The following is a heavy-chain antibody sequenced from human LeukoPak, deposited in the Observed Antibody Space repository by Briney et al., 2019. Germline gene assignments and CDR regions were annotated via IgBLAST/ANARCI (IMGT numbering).Heavy chain of an antibody. CDR1: GFTFSSYS. V-gene: IGHV3-21*01. Sequence: PGGSLRLSCAASGFTFSSYSMNWVRQAPGKGLEWVSSISSSSNYIYYADSVKGRFTISRDNAKNSLYLQMNSLRAEDTAVYYCARGDVVARWGQGTLVTVSS. CDR2: ISSSSNYI. J-gene: IGHJ4*02. D-gene: IGHD2-2*01. CDR3: ARGDVVAR.